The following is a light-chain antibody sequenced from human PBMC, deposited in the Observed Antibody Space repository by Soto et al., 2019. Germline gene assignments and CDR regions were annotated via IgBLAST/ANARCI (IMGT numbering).Light chain of an antibody. Sequence: EIVLTQSPGTLSLSPGERATLSCRASQSVSSSYLAWYQQKPGQAPRLLIYGASSRATGIPDRFSGSGSGTDFTLTISRLEPEYFAVYYCQQYGSAPPLYTFGQGTQLEIK. CDR2: GAS. J-gene: IGKJ2*01. CDR3: QQYGSAPPLYT. CDR1: QSVSSSY. V-gene: IGKV3-20*01.